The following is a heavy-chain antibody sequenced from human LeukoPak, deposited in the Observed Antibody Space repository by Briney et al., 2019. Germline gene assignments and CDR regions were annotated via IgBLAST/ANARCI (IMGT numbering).Heavy chain of an antibody. CDR3: ARDLRDVVDNNPPRNYYYYMDV. CDR2: IYYSGST. D-gene: IGHD1-14*01. V-gene: IGHV4-39*02. CDR1: GGSISSSSYY. Sequence: PSETLSLTCTVSGGSISSSSYYWGWIRQPPGKGLEWIGSIYYSGSTYYNPSLKSRVTISVDTSKNQFSLKLSSVTAADTAVYYCARDLRDVVDNNPPRNYYYYMDVWGKGTTVTVSS. J-gene: IGHJ6*03.